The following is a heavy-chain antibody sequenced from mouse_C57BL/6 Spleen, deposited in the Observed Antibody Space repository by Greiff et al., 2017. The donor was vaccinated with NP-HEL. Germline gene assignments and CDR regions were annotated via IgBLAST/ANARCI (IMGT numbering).Heavy chain of an antibody. CDR2: ISSGSSTI. CDR3: ARVYYGNYDYYAMDY. D-gene: IGHD2-1*01. CDR1: GFTFSDYG. V-gene: IGHV5-17*01. Sequence: DVKLVESGGGLVKPGGSLKLSCAASGFTFSDYGMHWVRQAPEKGLEWVAYISSGSSTIYYADTVKGRFTISRDNAKNTLFLQMTSLRSEDTAMYYCARVYYGNYDYYAMDYWGQGTSVTVSS. J-gene: IGHJ4*01.